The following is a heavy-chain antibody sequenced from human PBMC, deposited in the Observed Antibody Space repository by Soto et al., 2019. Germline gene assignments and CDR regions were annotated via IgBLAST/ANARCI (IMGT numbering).Heavy chain of an antibody. Sequence: QVQLVQSGAEVKKPGSSVKVSCKASGGTFSSYAISWVRQAPGQGLEWMGGIIPIFGTANYAQKFQGRVTITADESTSTAYMELSSLRSEDTAVYYCARDPKTWNFRDRYYYYGMDVCGQGTTVTVSS. CDR2: IIPIFGTA. CDR3: ARDPKTWNFRDRYYYYGMDV. CDR1: GGTFSSYA. J-gene: IGHJ6*02. D-gene: IGHD1-7*01. V-gene: IGHV1-69*01.